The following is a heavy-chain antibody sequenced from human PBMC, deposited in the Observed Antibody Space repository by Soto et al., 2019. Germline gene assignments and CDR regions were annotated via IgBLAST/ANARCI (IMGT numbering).Heavy chain of an antibody. D-gene: IGHD3-22*01. CDR1: GYTFTGYY. V-gene: IGHV1-2*04. J-gene: IGHJ3*02. CDR3: ARGSDSSRYYYVDAFDI. CDR2: INPNSGGT. Sequence: ASVKVSCKASGYTFTGYYMHWVRQAPGQGLEWMGWINPNSGGTNYAQKFQGWVTMTRDTSISTAYMELSRLRSDDTAVYYCARGSDSSRYYYVDAFDIWGQGTMVTVSS.